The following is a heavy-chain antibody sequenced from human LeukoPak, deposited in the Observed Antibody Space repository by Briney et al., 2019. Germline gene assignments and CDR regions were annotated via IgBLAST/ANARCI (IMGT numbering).Heavy chain of an antibody. CDR1: GFTFSSYA. V-gene: IGHV3-23*01. J-gene: IGHJ4*02. Sequence: AASGFTFSSYAMSWVRQAPGKGLEWVSAISGSGGSTYYADSVKGRFTISRDNSKNTLYLQMNSLRAEDTAVHYCAKGDYDILTGHYPVDYWGQGTLVTVSS. CDR2: ISGSGGST. CDR3: AKGDYDILTGHYPVDY. D-gene: IGHD3-9*01.